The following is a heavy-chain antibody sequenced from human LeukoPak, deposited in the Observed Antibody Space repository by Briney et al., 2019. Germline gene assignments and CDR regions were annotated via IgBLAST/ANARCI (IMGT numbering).Heavy chain of an antibody. J-gene: IGHJ3*02. D-gene: IGHD2-2*01. CDR3: ARGRIVVVPAAIPDDAFDI. Sequence: PGGSLRLSCAASGFTFSSYGMHWVRQAPGKGLEWVAVIWYGGSNKYYADSVKGRFTISRDNSKNTLYLQMNSLRAEDTAVYYCARGRIVVVPAAIPDDAFDIWGQGTMVTVSS. CDR2: IWYGGSNK. V-gene: IGHV3-33*08. CDR1: GFTFSSYG.